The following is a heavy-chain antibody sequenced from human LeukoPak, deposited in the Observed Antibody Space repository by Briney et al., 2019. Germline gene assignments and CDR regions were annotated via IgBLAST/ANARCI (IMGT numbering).Heavy chain of an antibody. CDR3: ARDMVGLAADGNWFDP. J-gene: IGHJ5*02. V-gene: IGHV1-18*01. CDR1: GYTFSTYG. Sequence: ASVKVSCKASGYTFSTYGISWVRQAPGQGLEWMGWTSTYNDNTKYAQNLQSRVTMTTDTSTSTAYMELRSLRSDDTAVYYCARDMVGLAADGNWFDPWGQGTLVTVSS. D-gene: IGHD6-13*01. CDR2: TSTYNDNT.